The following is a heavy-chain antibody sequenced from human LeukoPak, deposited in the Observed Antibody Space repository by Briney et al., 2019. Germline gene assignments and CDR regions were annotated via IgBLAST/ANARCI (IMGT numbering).Heavy chain of an antibody. J-gene: IGHJ4*02. CDR3: ASGIRAFDN. V-gene: IGHV3-74*01. CDR2: INSDGTT. CDR1: GFSFSTTW. Sequence: GGSLRLSCAASGFSFSTTWMHWVRQAPGKGLIWVSRINSDGTTSYADSVKGRCTISRDNSKNALYLQMNSLRGEDTAVYYCASGIRAFDNWGQGTLVTVSA. D-gene: IGHD1-26*01.